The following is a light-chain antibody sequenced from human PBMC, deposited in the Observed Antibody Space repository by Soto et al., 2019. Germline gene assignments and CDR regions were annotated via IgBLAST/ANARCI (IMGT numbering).Light chain of an antibody. CDR1: SSDIGGFNY. Sequence: QSALTQPASVSGSPGQSITISCTGTSSDIGGFNYVSWYQQHPGKAPKLMIYDVRNRPSGVSSRFSGSKSGNTASLTISGPPAEYAADYYRTSYTSSDTHVFGGGTKLTVL. V-gene: IGLV2-14*03. CDR2: DVR. CDR3: TSYTSSDTHV. J-gene: IGLJ3*02.